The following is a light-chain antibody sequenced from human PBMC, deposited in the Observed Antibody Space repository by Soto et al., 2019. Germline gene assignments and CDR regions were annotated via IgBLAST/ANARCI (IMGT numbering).Light chain of an antibody. J-gene: IGKJ1*01. Sequence: ENVLTQSPGILSLSPGERATLSCRASQTVRNNYLAWYQHKPGQAPRILIYDVFNSATGIPDRFSGSLSGTVFRLTISRLVSEESAVYDCQHYSCSKTFGPGTKVESK. CDR3: QHYSCSKT. V-gene: IGKV3-20*01. CDR1: QTVRNNY. CDR2: DVF.